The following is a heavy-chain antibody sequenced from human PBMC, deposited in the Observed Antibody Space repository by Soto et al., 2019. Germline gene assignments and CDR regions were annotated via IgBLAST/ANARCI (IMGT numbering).Heavy chain of an antibody. D-gene: IGHD6-19*01. V-gene: IGHV1-2*04. CDR3: ARGGRWQWLEASQRPQTSSVYFDY. J-gene: IGHJ4*02. Sequence: GASVKVSCKASGYTFTGHYMHWVRQAPGQGLEWMGWINPNSGGTNYAQKFQGWVTMTRDTSISTAYMELSRLRSDDTAVYYCARGGRWQWLEASQRPQTSSVYFDYWGQGALVTVSS. CDR1: GYTFTGHY. CDR2: INPNSGGT.